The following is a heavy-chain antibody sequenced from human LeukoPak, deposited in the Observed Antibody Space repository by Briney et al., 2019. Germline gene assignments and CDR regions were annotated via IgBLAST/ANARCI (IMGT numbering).Heavy chain of an antibody. CDR3: ARDHADTAALDY. CDR2: ISGSGDST. V-gene: IGHV3-23*01. CDR1: GLTLSSYG. J-gene: IGHJ4*02. D-gene: IGHD5-18*01. Sequence: QPGGSLRLSCAASGLTLSSYGMNWVRQAPGKGLEWVSSISGSGDSTYHADSVRGRFTVSRDNSKNSLYLQMNSLRDEDTAVYYCARDHADTAALDYWGQGTLVTVSS.